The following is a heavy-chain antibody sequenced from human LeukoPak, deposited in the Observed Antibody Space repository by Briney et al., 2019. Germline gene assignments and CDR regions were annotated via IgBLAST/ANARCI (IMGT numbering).Heavy chain of an antibody. CDR1: GGSFSGYY. Sequence: SETLSLTCAVYGGSFSGYYWSWIRRPPGEGLEWIGEINHSGSTNYNPSLKSRVTISVDTSKNQFSLKLSSVTAADTAVYYCARSPVQRSGSYYFDYWGQGTLVTVSS. CDR3: ARSPVQRSGSYYFDY. V-gene: IGHV4-34*01. D-gene: IGHD1-26*01. CDR2: INHSGST. J-gene: IGHJ4*02.